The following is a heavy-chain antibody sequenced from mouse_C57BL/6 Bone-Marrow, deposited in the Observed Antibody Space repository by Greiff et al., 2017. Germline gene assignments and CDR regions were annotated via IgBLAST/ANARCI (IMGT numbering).Heavy chain of an antibody. CDR3: ATFDV. V-gene: IGHV5-17*01. CDR1: GFTFSDYG. CDR2: ISSGSSTI. Sequence: EVKVEESGGGLVKPGGSLKLSCAASGFTFSDYGMHWVRQAPEKGLEWVAYISSGSSTIYYADTVKGRFTISRDNAKNTLFLQMTSLRSEDTAMYYCATFDVWGTGTTVTVSS. J-gene: IGHJ1*03.